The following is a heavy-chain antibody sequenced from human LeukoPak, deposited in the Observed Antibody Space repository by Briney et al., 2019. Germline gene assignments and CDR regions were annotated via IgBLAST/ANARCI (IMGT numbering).Heavy chain of an antibody. Sequence: ASVKVPCKASGGTFSSYAISWVRQAPGQGLEWMGGIIPIFGTANYAQKFQGRVTITADESTSTAYMELSSLRSEDTAVYYCARGPASGSYFCCDYWGQGTLVTVSS. J-gene: IGHJ4*02. D-gene: IGHD1-26*01. V-gene: IGHV1-69*01. CDR3: ARGPASGSYFCCDY. CDR2: IIPIFGTA. CDR1: GGTFSSYA.